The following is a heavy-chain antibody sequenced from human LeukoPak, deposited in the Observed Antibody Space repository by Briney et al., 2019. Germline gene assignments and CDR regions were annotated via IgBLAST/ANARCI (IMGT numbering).Heavy chain of an antibody. J-gene: IGHJ4*02. CDR2: ISGSGGST. D-gene: IGHD3-22*01. Sequence: GGSLRLSYAASGFTFSSSAMSWVRQAPGKGLEWVSAISGSGGSTYYADSVKGRFTISRDNSKNTLYLQMNSLRAEDTAVYYCAKDVYDSSGYEDYWGQGTLVTVSS. V-gene: IGHV3-23*01. CDR1: GFTFSSSA. CDR3: AKDVYDSSGYEDY.